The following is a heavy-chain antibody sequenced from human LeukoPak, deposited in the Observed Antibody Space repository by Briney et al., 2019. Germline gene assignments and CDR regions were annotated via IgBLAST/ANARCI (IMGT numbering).Heavy chain of an antibody. J-gene: IGHJ3*02. V-gene: IGHV3-66*01. CDR3: ARDPYRDYDRLDAFDI. CDR1: GFIVSNNY. D-gene: IGHD4-17*01. CDR2: IYSGGTA. Sequence: GGSLRLSCAASGFIVSNNYMSWVRQPPGKGLEWVSIIYSGGTADYADSVKGRFTVSRDHSKNTMYLQMNSLRSEDTAMYYCARDPYRDYDRLDAFDIWGHGTMVTVSS.